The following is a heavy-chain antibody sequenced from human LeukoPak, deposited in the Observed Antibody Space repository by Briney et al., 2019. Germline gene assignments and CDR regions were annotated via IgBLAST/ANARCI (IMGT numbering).Heavy chain of an antibody. D-gene: IGHD1-26*01. CDR2: INPNSGGT. V-gene: IGHV1-2*02. CDR1: GYTFTSYY. J-gene: IGHJ3*02. Sequence: ASVKVSCKASGYTFTSYYMHWVRQAPGQGLEWMGWINPNSGGTNYAQKFQGRVTMTRDTSISTAYMELSRLRSDDTAVYYCARDSSGQLPLNSGAFDIWGQGTMVTVSS. CDR3: ARDSSGQLPLNSGAFDI.